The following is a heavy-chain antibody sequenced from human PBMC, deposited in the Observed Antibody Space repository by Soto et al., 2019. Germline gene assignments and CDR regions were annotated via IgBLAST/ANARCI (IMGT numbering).Heavy chain of an antibody. J-gene: IGHJ3*02. D-gene: IGHD6-6*01. Sequence: QVQLVESGGGMVQPGRSLRLSCAASGFTFSSYAMHWVRQAPGKGLEWVAVISYDGSNKYYADSVKGRFTISRDNSKNTLYLQMNSLRAEDTAVYYCARVDSSSSTLGAFDIWGQGTMVTVSS. V-gene: IGHV3-30-3*01. CDR1: GFTFSSYA. CDR2: ISYDGSNK. CDR3: ARVDSSSSTLGAFDI.